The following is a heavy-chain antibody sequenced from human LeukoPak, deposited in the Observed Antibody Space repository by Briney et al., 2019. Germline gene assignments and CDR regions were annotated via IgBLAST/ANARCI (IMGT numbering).Heavy chain of an antibody. CDR2: IYYDGDT. CDR3: ARSRSYYFDH. Sequence: SETLSLTCTVSGDSINNPGYYWGWIRRPPGKGLEWIGTIYYDGDTYYNASLKSRVTISVDTSNNQFSLRLSSVTAADTSVYYCARSRSYYFDHWGQGTLVTVSS. J-gene: IGHJ4*02. D-gene: IGHD6-19*01. V-gene: IGHV4-39*01. CDR1: GDSINNPGYY.